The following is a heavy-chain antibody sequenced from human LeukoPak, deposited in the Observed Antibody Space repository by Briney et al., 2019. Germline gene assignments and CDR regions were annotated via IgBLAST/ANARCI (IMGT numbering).Heavy chain of an antibody. CDR3: AREVLRANAFDI. V-gene: IGHV1-69*13. CDR2: IIPIFGTA. J-gene: IGHJ3*02. D-gene: IGHD4-17*01. CDR1: GGTFSSYA. Sequence: ASVKVSCKASGGTFSSYAISWVRQAPGQGLEWMGGIIPIFGTANYAQKFQGRVTITADESTSTAYMELSSLRSEDTAVNYCAREVLRANAFDIWGQGTMVTVSS.